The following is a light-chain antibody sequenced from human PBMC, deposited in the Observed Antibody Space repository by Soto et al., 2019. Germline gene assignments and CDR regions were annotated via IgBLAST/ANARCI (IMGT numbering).Light chain of an antibody. V-gene: IGKV3-15*01. CDR3: QQFHDWPMT. CDR1: QSISSN. CDR2: GAS. J-gene: IGKJ3*01. Sequence: EIVMTQSPATLSVSPGERATLSCRASQSISSNLAWYQQKPGQAPRLLISGASTRATGIPARFSGSGSGTDFTLTISSLQSEHFAVYYCQQFHDWPMTFGPGTKVDIK.